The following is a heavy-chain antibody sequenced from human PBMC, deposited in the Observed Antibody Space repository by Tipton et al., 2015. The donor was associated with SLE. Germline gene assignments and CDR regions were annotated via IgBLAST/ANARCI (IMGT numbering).Heavy chain of an antibody. D-gene: IGHD5-18*01. Sequence: LRLSCTVSGGSISSHYWSWIRQPPGKGLEWIGYIYYSGSTNYNPSLKSRVTISVDTSKNQFSLKLSSVTAADTAVYYCARTASYVRFFDYWGQGTLVTVSS. CDR3: ARTASYVRFFDY. J-gene: IGHJ4*02. CDR1: GGSISSHY. CDR2: IYYSGST. V-gene: IGHV4-59*08.